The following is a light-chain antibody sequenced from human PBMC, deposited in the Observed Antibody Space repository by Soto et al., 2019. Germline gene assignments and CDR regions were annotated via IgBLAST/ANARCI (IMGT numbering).Light chain of an antibody. CDR3: QQYNNWPRGNT. CDR1: QGIRND. CDR2: AAS. J-gene: IGKJ2*01. V-gene: IGKV1-17*01. Sequence: IQMTQSPSSLSTSVGDRVTITCRASQGIRNDLGWYQQKPGKAPKLLIYAASTRATGIPARFSGSGSGTEFTLTISSLQSEVFAVYYCQQYNNWPRGNTFGQGTKLEIK.